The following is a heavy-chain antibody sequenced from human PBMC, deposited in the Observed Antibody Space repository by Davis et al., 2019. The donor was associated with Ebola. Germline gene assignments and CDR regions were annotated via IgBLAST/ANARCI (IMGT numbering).Heavy chain of an antibody. CDR2: ISAYNGNT. CDR3: ARKRDLESSSSEIRY. CDR1: CYTFTSYG. V-gene: IGHV1-18*01. J-gene: IGHJ4*03. Sequence: SVTVSCLASCYTFTSYGISWVRQAPGHGLEWMGWISAYNGNTNYAQKLQGRVTMTTDTSTSTAYMELRSLRSDDTAVYYWARKRDLESSSSEIRYWDQGTLISVAS. D-gene: IGHD6-6*01.